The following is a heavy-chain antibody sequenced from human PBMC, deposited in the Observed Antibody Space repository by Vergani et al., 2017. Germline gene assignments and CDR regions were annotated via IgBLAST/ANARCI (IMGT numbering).Heavy chain of an antibody. Sequence: QVQLVESGGGVVQPGRSLRLSCAASGFTFSSYAMHWVRQAPGKGLGWVAVISYDGSNKYYADSVKGRFTISRDTSTNTLYLQMNSLRAEDTAVYYCARDGGHYDSSGYYYWDWYFDLWGRGTLVTVSS. CDR1: GFTFSSYA. J-gene: IGHJ2*01. CDR3: ARDGGHYDSSGYYYWDWYFDL. D-gene: IGHD3-22*01. CDR2: ISYDGSNK. V-gene: IGHV3-30*01.